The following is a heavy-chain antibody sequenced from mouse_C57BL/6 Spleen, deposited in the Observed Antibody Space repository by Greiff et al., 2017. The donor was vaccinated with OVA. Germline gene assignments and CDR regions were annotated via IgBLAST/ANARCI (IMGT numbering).Heavy chain of an antibody. V-gene: IGHV1-26*01. CDR1: GYTFTDHY. D-gene: IGHD2-12*01. CDR2: INPNNGGT. Sequence: VQLPKSGPELVKPGASVKISRKASGYTFTDHYMNWVKQSHGKSLEWVGDINPNNGGTSYNQKFKGKATLTVDKSSSTAYMEVRSLTSEHSTVYYCARESYYNNDDFDYWGKDTTLTVSS. J-gene: IGHJ2*01. CDR3: ARESYYNNDDFDY.